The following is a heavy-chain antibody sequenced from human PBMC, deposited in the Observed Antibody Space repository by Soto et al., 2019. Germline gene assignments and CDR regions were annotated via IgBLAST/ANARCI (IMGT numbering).Heavy chain of an antibody. V-gene: IGHV1-18*04. CDR1: GYTFTSYG. J-gene: IGHJ4*02. D-gene: IGHD2-2*01. CDR2: ISAYNGNT. CDR3: ARDYCSSTSCFFDY. Sequence: ASVKVSCKASGYTFTSYGISWVRQATGQGLEWMGWISAYNGNTNYAQKLQGRVTMTTDTSTSTAYMELRSLRSDDTAVYYCARDYCSSTSCFFDYWGQGTLVTVSS.